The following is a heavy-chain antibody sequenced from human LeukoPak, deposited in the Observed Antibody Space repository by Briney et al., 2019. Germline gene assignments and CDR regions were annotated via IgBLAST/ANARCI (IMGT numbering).Heavy chain of an antibody. V-gene: IGHV4-4*07. CDR1: GGSISSYY. CDR2: IYTSGST. CDR3: ARANGVASSYYFDY. D-gene: IGHD2-15*01. Sequence: SETLSLTCTVSGGSISSYYWSWIRQPAGKGLEWIGRIYTSGSTNYNPSLKSRVTISVDTSKNQFSLKLSSVTAADTAVYYCARANGVASSYYFDYWGQGTLVTVSS. J-gene: IGHJ4*02.